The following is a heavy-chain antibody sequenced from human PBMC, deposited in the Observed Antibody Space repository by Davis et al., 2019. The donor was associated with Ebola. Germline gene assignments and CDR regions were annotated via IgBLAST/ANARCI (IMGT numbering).Heavy chain of an antibody. Sequence: MPSETLSLTCTVSGDSISTYSWSWIRQPPGKGLEWIGYISNIGWTNYNASLKSRVTISVDTSKNQFSLKLSSVTAADTAVYFCARAPRIATPGAGPFYSYHYYGLDVWGQGTTVTVSS. CDR2: ISNIGWT. D-gene: IGHD6-13*01. J-gene: IGHJ6*02. CDR3: ARAPRIATPGAGPFYSYHYYGLDV. V-gene: IGHV4-59*12. CDR1: GDSISTYS.